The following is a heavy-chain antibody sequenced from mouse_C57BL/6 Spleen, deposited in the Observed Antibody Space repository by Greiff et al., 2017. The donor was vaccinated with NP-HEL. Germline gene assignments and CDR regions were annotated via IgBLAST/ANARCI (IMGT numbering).Heavy chain of an antibody. J-gene: IGHJ3*01. CDR2: IDPSDSET. Sequence: QVQLKESGAELVRPGSSVKLSCKASGYTFTSYWMHWVKQRPIQGLEWIGNIDPSDSETHYNQKFKDKATLTVDKSSSTAYMQLSSLTSEDSAVYYCAREIYYDYDGAWFAYWGQGTLVTVSA. CDR3: AREIYYDYDGAWFAY. CDR1: GYTFTSYW. D-gene: IGHD2-4*01. V-gene: IGHV1-52*01.